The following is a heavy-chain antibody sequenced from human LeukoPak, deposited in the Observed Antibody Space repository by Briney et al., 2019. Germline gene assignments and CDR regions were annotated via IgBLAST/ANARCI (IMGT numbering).Heavy chain of an antibody. CDR3: ARELNDYGDY. CDR1: GFTFSSYA. D-gene: IGHD2-8*01. CDR2: ISYDGSNK. Sequence: PGGSLTLSCAASGFTFSSYAMHWVRQAPAKGLEWVAVISYDGSNKYYADSVKGRFTISRDNSKNTLYLQMNSLRAEDTAVYYCARELNDYGDYWGQGTLVTVSS. J-gene: IGHJ4*02. V-gene: IGHV3-30*04.